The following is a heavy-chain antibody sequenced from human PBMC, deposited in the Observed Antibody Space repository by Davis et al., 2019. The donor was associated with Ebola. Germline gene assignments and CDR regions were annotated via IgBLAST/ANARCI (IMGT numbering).Heavy chain of an antibody. V-gene: IGHV1-2*02. Sequence: ASVKVSCKASGYTFTGYYMQWVRQAPGQGLEWMGWINPNSGGTNYAQKFQGRVTMTRDTSISTAYMGLSSLRSDDTAVYHCTRPNEGGLRYYDGMDAWGQGTTVTVSS. CDR3: TRPNEGGLRYYDGMDA. CDR2: INPNSGGT. CDR1: GYTFTGYY. J-gene: IGHJ6*02. D-gene: IGHD1-1*01.